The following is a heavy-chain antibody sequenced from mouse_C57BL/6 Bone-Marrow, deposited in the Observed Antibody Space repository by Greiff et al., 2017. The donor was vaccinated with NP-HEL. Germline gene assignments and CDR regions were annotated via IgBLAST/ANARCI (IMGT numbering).Heavy chain of an antibody. CDR1: GYTFTDYY. V-gene: IGHV1-19*01. D-gene: IGHD4-1*01. Sequence: VQLQQSGPVLVKPGASVKMSCKASGYTFTDYYMNWVKQSHGKSLEWIGVINPYNGGTSYNQKFKGKATLTVDKSSSTAYMELNSLTSEDSAVYYCARRGLGPLDYWGQGTTLTVSS. J-gene: IGHJ2*01. CDR2: INPYNGGT. CDR3: ARRGLGPLDY.